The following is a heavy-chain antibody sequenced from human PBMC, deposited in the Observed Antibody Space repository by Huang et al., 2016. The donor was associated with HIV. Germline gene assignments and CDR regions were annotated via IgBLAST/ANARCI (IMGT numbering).Heavy chain of an antibody. Sequence: EVQVLEAGGGAVQLGGSLRLSCVAFGTTYAMSWVWQAPGKGLGWFISIGCTSMLDADSVKGRFTVSRDNSKNTVYLLMNSLIAEDSAVYYCAKDKIFPRGYMDFWGKGTTVTVSS. CDR3: AKDKIFPRGYMDF. CDR2: ISIGCTSM. D-gene: IGHD3-3*01. CDR1: GTTYA. J-gene: IGHJ6*03. V-gene: IGHV3-23*01.